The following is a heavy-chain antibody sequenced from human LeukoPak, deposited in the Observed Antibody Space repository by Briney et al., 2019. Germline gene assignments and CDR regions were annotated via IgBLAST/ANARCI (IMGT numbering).Heavy chain of an antibody. J-gene: IGHJ4*02. CDR1: GFTFSNYL. Sequence: PGGSLRLSCAASGFTFSNYLMHWIRHAPGKGLVWVSRIDSDDSTTTYADSVKGRFTISRDNAKNTLYLQMNSLRAEDTAVYYCARSHYYYDSSGYSNPMSFDYWGQGTLVTVSS. V-gene: IGHV3-74*01. CDR3: ARSHYYYDSSGYSNPMSFDY. D-gene: IGHD3-22*01. CDR2: IDSDDSTT.